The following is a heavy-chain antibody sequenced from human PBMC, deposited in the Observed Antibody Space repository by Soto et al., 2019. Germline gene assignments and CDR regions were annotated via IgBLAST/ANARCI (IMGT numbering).Heavy chain of an antibody. CDR1: GYTFTSYG. D-gene: IGHD6-6*01. V-gene: IGHV1-18*01. Sequence: QVQLVQSGAEVKKPGASVKVSCKASGYTFTSYGISWVRQAPGQGLEWMGWISAYNGNTNYAQKLQGRVTMTTDTSTSTDYMELRSLRSDDTAVYYCARLYSSSDAPHHPTFDYWGQGTLVTVSS. CDR2: ISAYNGNT. J-gene: IGHJ4*02. CDR3: ARLYSSSDAPHHPTFDY.